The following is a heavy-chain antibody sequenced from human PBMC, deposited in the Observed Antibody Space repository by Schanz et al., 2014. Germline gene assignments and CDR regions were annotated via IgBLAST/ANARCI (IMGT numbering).Heavy chain of an antibody. D-gene: IGHD3-3*01. J-gene: IGHJ4*02. CDR2: ISNNGDST. CDR1: GFTFSTFA. V-gene: IGHV3-64D*06. Sequence: EVQLVESGGDLVQPGGSLRLSCSASGFTFSTFAMHWVRQAPGKGLEYISAISNNGDSTYYADSVKGRFTISRDNSKNTLYLQMNTLRAEDTAVYYCVRDSFFAFDYWGQGTLVTVSS. CDR3: VRDSFFAFDY.